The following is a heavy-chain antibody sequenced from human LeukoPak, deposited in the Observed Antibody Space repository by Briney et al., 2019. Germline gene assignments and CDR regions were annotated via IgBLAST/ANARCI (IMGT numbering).Heavy chain of an antibody. Sequence: SETLSLTCTVSGDSISSLNSYWGWIRQPPGKGLEWIGSIFYSGSTYYNPSLKTRVTISVDTSKNQFSLKLSSVTAADTAIYYCARNGDDSSDYYYFDYWGQGTLVTVSS. D-gene: IGHD3-22*01. CDR3: ARNGDDSSDYYYFDY. CDR1: GDSISSLNSY. J-gene: IGHJ4*02. CDR2: IFYSGST. V-gene: IGHV4-39*07.